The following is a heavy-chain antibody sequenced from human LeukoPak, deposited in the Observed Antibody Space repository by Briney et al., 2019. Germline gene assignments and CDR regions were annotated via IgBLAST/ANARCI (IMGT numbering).Heavy chain of an antibody. D-gene: IGHD2-2*01. CDR3: ARDQVVVVPAANSYYYYGMDV. J-gene: IGHJ6*02. V-gene: IGHV1-2*02. Sequence: ASVKVSCKASGYTFTSCGISWVRQAPGQGLEWMGWINPNSGGTNYAQKFQGRVTMTRDTSISTAYMELSRLRSDDTAVYYCARDQVVVVPAANSYYYYGMDVWGQGTTVTVSS. CDR2: INPNSGGT. CDR1: GYTFTSCG.